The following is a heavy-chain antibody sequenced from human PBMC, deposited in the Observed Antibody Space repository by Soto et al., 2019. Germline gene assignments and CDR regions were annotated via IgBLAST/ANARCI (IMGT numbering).Heavy chain of an antibody. J-gene: IGHJ6*02. CDR2: IYYSGST. V-gene: IGHV4-30-4*01. CDR1: GGTISSGDYY. D-gene: IGHD3-9*01. CDR3: ARDHYVYDILTGYGYYYGMDV. Sequence: SETLSLTCTVSGGTISSGDYYWSWIRQPPGKGLEWIGYIYYSGSTYYNPSLKSRVTISVDTSKDQFSLKLSSVTAADTAVYYCARDHYVYDILTGYGYYYGMDVWGQGTTVTVSS.